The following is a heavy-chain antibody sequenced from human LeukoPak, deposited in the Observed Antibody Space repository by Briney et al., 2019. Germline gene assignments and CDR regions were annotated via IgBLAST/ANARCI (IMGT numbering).Heavy chain of an antibody. J-gene: IGHJ4*02. CDR3: AKWASAFCFFDY. CDR1: GFTFSSYA. D-gene: IGHD3-3*01. CDR2: ISGSGGST. Sequence: GGSLRLSCAASGFTFSSYALSWVRQFPGKGLEWFSAISGSGGSTYYADSVKGRFTISRDNSKNTLHLQMNSLRAEDTAVYYCAKWASAFCFFDYWGQGTLVTVSS. V-gene: IGHV3-23*01.